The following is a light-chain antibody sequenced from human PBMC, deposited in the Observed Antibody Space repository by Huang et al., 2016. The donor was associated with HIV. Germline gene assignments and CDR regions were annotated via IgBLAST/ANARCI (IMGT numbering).Light chain of an antibody. Sequence: IVLTQSPATLSWYPGERVTLSCRASQSVGNYISWYQQHPVQSPTLLIYDTSNRATVTPVRFSGSGSGTYFTLTISSLESEYFAVYYCQQRSSGVTFGGGTRVQVK. CDR2: DTS. J-gene: IGKJ4*01. CDR3: QQRSSGVT. CDR1: QSVGNY. V-gene: IGKV3-11*01.